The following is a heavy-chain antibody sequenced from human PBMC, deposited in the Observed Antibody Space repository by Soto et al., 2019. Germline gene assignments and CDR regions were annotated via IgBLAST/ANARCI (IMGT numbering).Heavy chain of an antibody. CDR2: INPNSGGT. V-gene: IGHV1-2*04. J-gene: IGHJ4*02. CDR3: ERESIAEAPEFDY. Sequence: ASVKVSCKASGYTFTGYYMHWVRQAPGQGLEWMGWINPNSGGTNYAQKFQGWVTMTRDTSISTAYMELSRLRSDDTAVYYCERESIAEAPEFDYWGQGTLVTVSS. D-gene: IGHD6-13*01. CDR1: GYTFTGYY.